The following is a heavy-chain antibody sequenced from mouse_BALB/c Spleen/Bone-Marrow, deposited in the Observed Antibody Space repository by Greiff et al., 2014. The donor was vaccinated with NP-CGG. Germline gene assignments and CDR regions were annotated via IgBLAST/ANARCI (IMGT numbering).Heavy chain of an antibody. CDR1: GFNIKDTY. CDR2: IDPANGNT. J-gene: IGHJ3*01. V-gene: IGHV14-3*02. D-gene: IGHD2-4*01. Sequence: VQLQQSGAELVKPGASVKLSCTASGFNIKDTYMHWVKQRPGQGLEWIGRIDPANGNTKYDSKFQGKATITADTSSNTAYLQLSSLTSEDTAVYYCAMITTGAWFAYWGQGTLVTVSA. CDR3: AMITTGAWFAY.